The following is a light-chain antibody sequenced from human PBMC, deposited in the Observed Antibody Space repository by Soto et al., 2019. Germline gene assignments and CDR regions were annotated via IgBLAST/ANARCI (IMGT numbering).Light chain of an antibody. CDR1: QSLLYSSNNKNY. Sequence: DIVMTQSPDSLAVSLGERATINCKSSQSLLYSSNNKNYLTWYQQKPGQPPKLLIYWASFRESGVPDRFSGSGSGTDFTLTIGSLQAEDVAVYYCQQYYRDPWTFGQGTKVEIK. J-gene: IGKJ1*01. CDR3: QQYYRDPWT. CDR2: WAS. V-gene: IGKV4-1*01.